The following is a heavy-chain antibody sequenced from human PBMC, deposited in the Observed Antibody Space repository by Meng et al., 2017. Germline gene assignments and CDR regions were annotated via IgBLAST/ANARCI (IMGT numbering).Heavy chain of an antibody. CDR2: IYPGDSDT. CDR3: ARRISTVTTGNYYYGMDV. Sequence: GESLKISCKGSGYSFTSYWIGWVRQMPGKGLEWMGIIYPGDSDTRYSPSFQGQVTISAGKSISTAYLQWSSLKASDTAMYYCARRISTVTTGNYYYGMDVWGQGTTVTVSS. V-gene: IGHV5-51*01. D-gene: IGHD4-11*01. CDR1: GYSFTSYW. J-gene: IGHJ6*02.